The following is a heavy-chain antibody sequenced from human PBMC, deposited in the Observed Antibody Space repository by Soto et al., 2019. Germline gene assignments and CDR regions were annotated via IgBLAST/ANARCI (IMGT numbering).Heavy chain of an antibody. J-gene: IGHJ4*02. V-gene: IGHV3-30-3*01. D-gene: IGHD4-17*01. CDR2: ISYDGSNK. CDR3: ASLCCPGDYADYFDY. Sequence: PGGSLRLSCAASGFTFSSYAMHWVRQAPGKGLERVAVISYDGSNKYYADSVKGQFTISRDNSKNTLYLQMNSLRAEDTAVYYCASLCCPGDYADYFDYWGQGTLVTVSS. CDR1: GFTFSSYA.